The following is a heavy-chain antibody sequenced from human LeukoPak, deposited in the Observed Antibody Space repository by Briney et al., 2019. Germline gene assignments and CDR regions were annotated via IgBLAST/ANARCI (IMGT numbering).Heavy chain of an antibody. Sequence: GGSLRLTCAASGFTFDDYAMHWVRQAPGKGLEWASGISWNSGSIGYADSVKGRFTISRDNAKNSLYLQMNSLRAEDTALYYCATAYYYGSGSYYHPDYYYGMDVWGQGTTVTVSS. J-gene: IGHJ6*02. V-gene: IGHV3-9*01. CDR2: ISWNSGSI. CDR1: GFTFDDYA. CDR3: ATAYYYGSGSYYHPDYYYGMDV. D-gene: IGHD3-10*01.